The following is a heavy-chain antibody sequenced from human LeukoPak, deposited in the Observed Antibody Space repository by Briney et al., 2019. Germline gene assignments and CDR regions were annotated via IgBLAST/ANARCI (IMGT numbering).Heavy chain of an antibody. J-gene: IGHJ4*02. V-gene: IGHV4-34*01. CDR3: ARGRGSSGWYYY. Sequence: SETLSLTCAVYGGSFSGYYWSWIRQPPGKGLEWIGEISHSGSTNYNPSLKSRVTISVDTSKNQFSLKLSSVTAADTAVYYCARGRGSSGWYYYWGQGTLVTVSS. CDR2: ISHSGST. CDR1: GGSFSGYY. D-gene: IGHD6-19*01.